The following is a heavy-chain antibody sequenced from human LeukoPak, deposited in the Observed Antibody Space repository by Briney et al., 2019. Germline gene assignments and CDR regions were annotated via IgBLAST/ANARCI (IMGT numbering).Heavy chain of an antibody. D-gene: IGHD6-6*01. CDR1: GGSISTDH. CDR3: AREGAARPGFDY. Sequence: SETQSLTCTVSGGSISTDHWNWIRQPAGKGLEWIGRIYISGSTNYNPSLKSRVTVSVDTSKNLFSLNLRSVTAADTAVYYCAREGAARPGFDYWGQGTLVPVSS. J-gene: IGHJ4*02. V-gene: IGHV4-4*07. CDR2: IYISGST.